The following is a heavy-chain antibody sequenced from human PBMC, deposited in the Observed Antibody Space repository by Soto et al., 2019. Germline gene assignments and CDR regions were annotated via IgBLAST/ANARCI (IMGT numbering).Heavy chain of an antibody. V-gene: IGHV1-8*01. J-gene: IGHJ5*02. CDR1: GYTFTSYD. D-gene: IGHD2-21*01. CDR3: EGAVDRAYGNVWFDP. CDR2: MNPNSGNT. Sequence: QVQLVQSGAEVKKPGASAKVSCKASGYTFTSYDINWVRQATGQGLERMGWMNPNSGNTGYAHKFEGRVPMTRNTSLSTAYMELSSLRSEDTAVYYGEGAVDRAYGNVWFDPWVQGSLVTVSS.